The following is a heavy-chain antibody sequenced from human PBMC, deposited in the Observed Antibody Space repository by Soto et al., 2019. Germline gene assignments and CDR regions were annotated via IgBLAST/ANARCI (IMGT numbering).Heavy chain of an antibody. D-gene: IGHD4-17*01. V-gene: IGHV3-48*02. CDR3: ARENGDSDAFDI. J-gene: IGHJ3*02. Sequence: EEQLVESGGGLVQPGGSLRLSCAASGFAFSSYWMHWVRQAPGKGLEWVSYISTSSTIYYADSVKGRFTISRDNAKNSLYLQMNSLRDEDTAVYYCARENGDSDAFDIWGQGTMVTVSS. CDR1: GFAFSSYW. CDR2: ISTSSTI.